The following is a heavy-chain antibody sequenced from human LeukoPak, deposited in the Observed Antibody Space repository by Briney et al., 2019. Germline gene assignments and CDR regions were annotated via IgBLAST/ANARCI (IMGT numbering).Heavy chain of an antibody. J-gene: IGHJ4*02. CDR2: INPNSGGT. CDR1: GYTFTGYY. D-gene: IGHD3-3*01. CDR3: AMCLSGYYLGFDY. Sequence: ASVKVSCKASGYTFTGYYMHWVRQAPGQGLEWMGWINPNSGGTNYAQKFQGRVSMTRDTSISTAYMELSRLRSDDTAVYYCAMCLSGYYLGFDYWGQGTLVTVSS. V-gene: IGHV1-2*02.